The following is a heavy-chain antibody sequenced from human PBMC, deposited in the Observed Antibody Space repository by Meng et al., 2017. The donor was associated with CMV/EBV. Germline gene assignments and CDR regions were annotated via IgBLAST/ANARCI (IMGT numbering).Heavy chain of an antibody. Sequence: SVKVSCKASGGTFSSYAISWVRQAPGQGLEWMGGIIPIFGTANYAQKFQGRVTITTDESTSTAYMELSSLRSEDTAVYYCARENCSGGSCYDPLSSYYYYGMDVWGQGTTVTVSS. CDR2: IIPIFGTA. CDR1: GGTFSSYA. J-gene: IGHJ6*02. V-gene: IGHV1-69*05. D-gene: IGHD2-15*01. CDR3: ARENCSGGSCYDPLSSYYYYGMDV.